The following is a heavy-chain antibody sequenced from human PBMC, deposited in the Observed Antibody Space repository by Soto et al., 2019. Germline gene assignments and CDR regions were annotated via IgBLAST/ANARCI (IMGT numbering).Heavy chain of an antibody. CDR1: GFTFSSYA. Sequence: EVQLLESGGGLVQPGGSLRLSCAASGFTFSSYAMSWVRQAPGKGLEWVSAISGSGGSTYYADSVTGRFTISRDNSKNTLYLQMNSLRAEDTAVYYCAKVRVGCSSTSCYGFDYWGQGTLVTVSS. CDR3: AKVRVGCSSTSCYGFDY. D-gene: IGHD2-2*01. CDR2: ISGSGGST. J-gene: IGHJ4*02. V-gene: IGHV3-23*01.